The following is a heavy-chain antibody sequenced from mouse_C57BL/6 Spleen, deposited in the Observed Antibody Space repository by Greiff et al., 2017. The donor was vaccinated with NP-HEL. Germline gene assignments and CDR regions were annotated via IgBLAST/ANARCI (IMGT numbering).Heavy chain of an antibody. CDR2: IYPGDGDT. Sequence: VQLQQSGPELVKPGASVKISRKASGYAFSSSWMNWVKQRPGKGREWIGRIYPGDGDTNYNGKFKGKATLTADKSSSTAYMRLSGVASEDSAVYVCARVGEWAHDYWGQGTPLTVSS. V-gene: IGHV1-82*01. CDR1: GYAFSSSW. D-gene: IGHD4-1*01. J-gene: IGHJ2*01. CDR3: ARVGEWAHDY.